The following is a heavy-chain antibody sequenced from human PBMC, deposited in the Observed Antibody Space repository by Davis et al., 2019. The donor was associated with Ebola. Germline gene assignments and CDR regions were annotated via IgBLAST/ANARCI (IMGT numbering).Heavy chain of an antibody. CDR1: GFTFSSYG. Sequence: GESLKISCAASGFTFSSYGMHWVRQAPGKGLEWVAVISYDGSNKYYADSVKGRFTISRDSAKNSLYLQMNSLRAEDTAIYYCARAISATEAAVTGVYFDYWGQGLLVTVSS. D-gene: IGHD6-13*01. J-gene: IGHJ4*02. CDR2: ISYDGSNK. V-gene: IGHV3-30*03. CDR3: ARAISATEAAVTGVYFDY.